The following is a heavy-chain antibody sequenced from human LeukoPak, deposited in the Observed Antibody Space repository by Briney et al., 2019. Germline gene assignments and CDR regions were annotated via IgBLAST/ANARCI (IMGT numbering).Heavy chain of an antibody. CDR3: ARDYESNYSSDY. D-gene: IGHD4-11*01. Sequence: SETLSLTCTVSGGSISSGGYYWSWIRQHPGKGLEWIGYIYYSGSTYYNPSLKSRVTISVDTSKNQFSLKLSSVTAADTAVYYCARDYESNYSSDYWGQGTLVTVSS. V-gene: IGHV4-31*03. CDR1: GGSISSGGYY. J-gene: IGHJ4*02. CDR2: IYYSGST.